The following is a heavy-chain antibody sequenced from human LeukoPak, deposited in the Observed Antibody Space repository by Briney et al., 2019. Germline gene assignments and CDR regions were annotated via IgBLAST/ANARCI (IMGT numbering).Heavy chain of an antibody. CDR2: MYFSGST. V-gene: IGHV4-38-2*02. CDR1: GYSISSGYY. D-gene: IGHD1-20*01. CDR3: ARTRNWNQKFDY. J-gene: IGHJ4*02. Sequence: SETLSLTCTVSGYSISSGYYWGWIRQPPGKGLEWIGSMYFSGSTYYNPSLKSRVTISVDTSKNQFSLKLSSVTAADTAVYYCARTRNWNQKFDYWGQGILVTVSS.